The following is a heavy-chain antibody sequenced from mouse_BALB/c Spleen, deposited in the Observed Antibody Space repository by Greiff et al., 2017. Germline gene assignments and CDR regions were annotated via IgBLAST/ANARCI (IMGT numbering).Heavy chain of an antibody. V-gene: IGHV5-6-4*01. J-gene: IGHJ3*01. CDR3: TRGTARATGFAY. CDR1: GFTFSSYT. Sequence: EVQLQESGGGLVKPGGSLKLSCAASGFTFSSYTMSWVRQTPEKRLEWVATISSGGSYTYYPDSVKGRFTISRDNAKNTLYLQMSSLKSEDTAMYYCTRGTARATGFAYWGQGTLVTVSA. CDR2: ISSGGSYT. D-gene: IGHD3-1*01.